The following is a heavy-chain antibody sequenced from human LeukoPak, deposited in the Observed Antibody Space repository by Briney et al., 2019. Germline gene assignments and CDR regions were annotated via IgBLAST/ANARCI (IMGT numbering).Heavy chain of an antibody. CDR1: GYTFTSYG. D-gene: IGHD2-2*01. CDR3: ARALVVPAALATLDY. CDR2: IIPIFGTA. J-gene: IGHJ4*02. Sequence: GASVKVSCKASGYTFTSYGISWVRQASGQGLEWMGGIIPIFGTANYAQKFQGRVTITTDESTSTAYMELSSLRSEDTAVYYCARALVVPAALATLDYWGQGTLVTVSS. V-gene: IGHV1-69*05.